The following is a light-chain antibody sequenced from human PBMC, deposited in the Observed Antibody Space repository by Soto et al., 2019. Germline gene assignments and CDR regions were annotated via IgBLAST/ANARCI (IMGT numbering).Light chain of an antibody. CDR1: STDVGGYSY. Sequence: QSALTQPRSVSGSPGQSVAISCTGTSTDVGGYSYVSWYQQNPGKAPKLILFDANKRPSGVPDRFSGSKSGNLASLTITGLQSEDEADYYCCSYAGGYTHLVFGGGTKLTVL. J-gene: IGLJ2*01. CDR2: DAN. V-gene: IGLV2-11*01. CDR3: CSYAGGYTHLV.